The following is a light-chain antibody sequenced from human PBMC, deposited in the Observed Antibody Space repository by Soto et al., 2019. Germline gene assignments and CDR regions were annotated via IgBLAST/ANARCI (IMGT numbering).Light chain of an antibody. CDR2: GDN. CDR3: QSYDSSLNRV. CDR1: SSNIGANYD. Sequence: QSVLSQPPSVSGDPGQRITISCTGSSSNIGANYDVHWYRQVPGTAPKLLMSGDNNRPSGVADRFSGSKSGTSASLAITRLQAEDEADYYCQSYDSSLNRVFGTGTKLTVL. V-gene: IGLV1-40*01. J-gene: IGLJ1*01.